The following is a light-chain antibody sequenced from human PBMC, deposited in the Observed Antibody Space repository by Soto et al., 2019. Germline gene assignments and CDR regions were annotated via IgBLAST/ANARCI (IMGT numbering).Light chain of an antibody. J-gene: IGKJ5*01. V-gene: IGKV3-11*01. Sequence: EIVLTQSPATLSLSPGERATLSCRASQSVSSYLAWYQQKPGQAPRLLIYDASNRATGIPARFSGSGSGTDFTLTISSLEPEDFAVYYCQQRSNWEISFGQGKRLEIK. CDR1: QSVSSY. CDR3: QQRSNWEIS. CDR2: DAS.